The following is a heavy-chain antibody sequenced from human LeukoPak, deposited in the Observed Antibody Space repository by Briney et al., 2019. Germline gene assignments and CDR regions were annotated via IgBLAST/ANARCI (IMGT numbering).Heavy chain of an antibody. Sequence: ASVKVSCKASGYTFINYGINWVRQAPGQGLEWMGWISAYNGNTNYAQSLQGRVTMTTDTSTSIVYMEMRSLTSDDTAVYYCARDLDQYNGRFGGFGHDFWGQGTLVTVSS. CDR1: GYTFINYG. J-gene: IGHJ4*02. CDR3: ARDLDQYNGRFGGFGHDF. CDR2: ISAYNGNT. V-gene: IGHV1-18*01. D-gene: IGHD3-10*01.